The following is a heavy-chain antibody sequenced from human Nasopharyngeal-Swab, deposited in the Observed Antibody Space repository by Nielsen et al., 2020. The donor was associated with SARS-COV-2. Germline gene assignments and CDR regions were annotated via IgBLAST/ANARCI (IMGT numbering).Heavy chain of an antibody. CDR2: ISYDGSNK. CDR3: ARSGRSGSYFNWFDP. Sequence: GESLKISCAASGFTFSSYAMHWVRQAPGKGLEWVAVISYDGSNKYYADSVKGRFTISRDSSKNTLYLQMNSLRAEDTAVYYCARSGRSGSYFNWFDPWGQGTLVTVSS. CDR1: GFTFSSYA. D-gene: IGHD1-26*01. V-gene: IGHV3-30-3*01. J-gene: IGHJ5*02.